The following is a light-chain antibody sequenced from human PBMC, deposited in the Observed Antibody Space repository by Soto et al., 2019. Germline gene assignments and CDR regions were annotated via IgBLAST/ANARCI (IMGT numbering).Light chain of an antibody. J-gene: IGKJ4*01. CDR2: DAS. V-gene: IGKV3-11*01. CDR1: QSVSSY. Sequence: IVLTQSPSTLSLSPGERATLSCRASQSVSSYLACYQQKPGQAPRLLIYDASNRATGIPARFSGSWSGTDFTLTISSLEPEDFAVYYCQQRSNWPLTFGGGTKVDIK. CDR3: QQRSNWPLT.